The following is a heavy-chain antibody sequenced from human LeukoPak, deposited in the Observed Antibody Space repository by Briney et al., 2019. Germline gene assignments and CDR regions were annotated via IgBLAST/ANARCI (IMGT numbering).Heavy chain of an antibody. CDR1: GGSFSGYY. D-gene: IGHD3-9*01. V-gene: IGHV4-34*01. Sequence: SETLSLTCAVYGGSFSGYYWSWIRQPPGKGLEWIGEINHSGSTNYNPSLKSRVTISVDTSKNQFSLKLSSVTVAVTAVYYCARVLTGFGYWGQGTLVTVSS. CDR3: ARVLTGFGY. CDR2: INHSGST. J-gene: IGHJ4*02.